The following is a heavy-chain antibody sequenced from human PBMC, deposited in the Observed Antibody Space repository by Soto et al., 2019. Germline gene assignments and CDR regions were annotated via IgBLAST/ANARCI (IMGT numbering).Heavy chain of an antibody. V-gene: IGHV5-51*01. CDR1: GYSFTSYW. CDR2: IYPGDSDT. Sequence: GASLKISCKGSGYSFTSYWISWVRQMPGKGLEWMGIIYPGDSDTRYSPSFQGQVTISADKSISTAYLQWSSLKASDTAMYYCARQGYYGSGSYGYGMDVWGQGTTVTVS. CDR3: ARQGYYGSGSYGYGMDV. D-gene: IGHD3-10*01. J-gene: IGHJ6*02.